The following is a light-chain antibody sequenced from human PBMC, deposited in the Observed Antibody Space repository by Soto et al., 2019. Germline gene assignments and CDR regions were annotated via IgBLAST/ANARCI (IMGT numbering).Light chain of an antibody. CDR1: SSDVGGYNY. V-gene: IGLV2-14*01. J-gene: IGLJ2*01. Sequence: QSALTQPASVSGSPGQSITISCTGTSSDVGGYNYVSWYQQHPGKAPKLMIYDVSNRPSGVYNRFSGSKSGNTASLTISGLQAEDEADYYCSYYTSSSPLMVFGGGTKLTVL. CDR2: DVS. CDR3: SYYTSSSPLMV.